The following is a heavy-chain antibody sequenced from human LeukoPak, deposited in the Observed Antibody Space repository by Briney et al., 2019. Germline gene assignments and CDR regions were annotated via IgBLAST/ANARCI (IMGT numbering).Heavy chain of an antibody. CDR2: IYPGDSDT. CDR3: ARGLRFLEWLDAWNWFDP. D-gene: IGHD3-3*01. J-gene: IGHJ5*02. Sequence: PGESLKISCQGFGYSFTSYWIGWVRQMPGKGMEWMGIIYPGDSDTRYSPSFQGQVTISADKSISTAYLQWSGLKASDTAMYYCARGLRFLEWLDAWNWFDPWGQGTLVTVSS. CDR1: GYSFTSYW. V-gene: IGHV5-51*01.